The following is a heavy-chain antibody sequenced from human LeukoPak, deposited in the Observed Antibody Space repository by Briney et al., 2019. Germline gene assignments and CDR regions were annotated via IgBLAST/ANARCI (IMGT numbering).Heavy chain of an antibody. D-gene: IGHD3/OR15-3a*01. Sequence: ASVKVSCKASGYTFTSYYMHWVRQAPGQGLEWMGIINPSGGSTSYAQKFQGRVTMTRDTSTSTVYMELNSLRSEDTAVYYCARARTRAPFDYWGQGTLVTVSS. J-gene: IGHJ4*02. CDR1: GYTFTSYY. CDR3: ARARTRAPFDY. V-gene: IGHV1-46*01. CDR2: INPSGGST.